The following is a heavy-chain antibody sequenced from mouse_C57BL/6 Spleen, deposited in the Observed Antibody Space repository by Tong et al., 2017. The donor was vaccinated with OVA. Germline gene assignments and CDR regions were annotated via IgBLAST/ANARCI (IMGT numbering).Heavy chain of an antibody. CDR2: ISDGGSYT. J-gene: IGHJ3*01. CDR1: GFTFSSYA. CDR3: AREKTGAWFAY. V-gene: IGHV5-4*01. D-gene: IGHD4-1*01. Sequence: EVQLQESGGGLVKPGGSLKLSCAASGFTFSSYAMSWVRQTPEKRLEWVATISDGGSYTYYPDNVKGRFTISRDNAKNNLYLQMSHLKSEDKAMYYCAREKTGAWFAYWGQGTLVTVSA.